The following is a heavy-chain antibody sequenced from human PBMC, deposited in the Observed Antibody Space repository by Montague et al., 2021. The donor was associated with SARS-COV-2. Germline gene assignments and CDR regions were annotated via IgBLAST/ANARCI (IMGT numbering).Heavy chain of an antibody. V-gene: IGHV4-39*01. D-gene: IGHD3-22*01. CDR3: ARHQTSITMIVVVISSWFDP. J-gene: IGHJ5*02. Sequence: SETLSLTCAVYGGSFSDYYWGWIRQPPGKGLEWIGSIYYSGSTYYNPSLKSRVTISVDTSKNQFSLKLSSVTAADTAVYYCARHQTSITMIVVVISSWFDPWGQGTLVTVSS. CDR2: IYYSGST. CDR1: GGSFSDYY.